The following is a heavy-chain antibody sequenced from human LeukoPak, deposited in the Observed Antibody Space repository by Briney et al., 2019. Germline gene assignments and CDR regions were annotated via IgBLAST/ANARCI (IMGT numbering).Heavy chain of an antibody. CDR1: NYSIVSGYY. CDR2: IYYSGNT. J-gene: IGHJ3*02. D-gene: IGHD5-12*01. CDR3: ASGFAWDVFDI. V-gene: IGHV4-38-2*02. Sequence: PSETLSLTCTVSNYSIVSGYYWGWIRQSPGRGLDWIGSIYYSGNTYYNPSLRSRVTISVDRSKNQFSLKLSSVTAADTAVYYCASGFAWDVFDIWGQGTVVTVSS.